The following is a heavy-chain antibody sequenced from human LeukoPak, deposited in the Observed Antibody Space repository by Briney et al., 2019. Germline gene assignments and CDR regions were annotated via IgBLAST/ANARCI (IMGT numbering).Heavy chain of an antibody. J-gene: IGHJ3*02. CDR3: ASLWPYQLSAFDI. Sequence: MTSETLSLTCAVYGGSFSGYYWSWIRQPPGKGLEWIGEINHSGSTNYNPSLKSRVTISVDTSKNQFSLKLSSVTAADTAVYYCASLWPYQLSAFDIWGQETMVTVSS. CDR2: INHSGST. V-gene: IGHV4-34*01. CDR1: GGSFSGYY. D-gene: IGHD2-2*01.